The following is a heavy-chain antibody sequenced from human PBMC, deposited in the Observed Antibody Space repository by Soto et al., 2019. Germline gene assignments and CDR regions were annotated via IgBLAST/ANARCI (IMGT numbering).Heavy chain of an antibody. D-gene: IGHD1-7*01. J-gene: IGHJ4*02. Sequence: ASETLSLTCTVSGGSISSYYWSWIRQPPGKGLEWIGYIYYSGSTNYNPSLKSRVTISVDTSKNQFSLKLSSVTAADTAVYYCARVAWNYDGVAIYFDYWGQGTLVTVSS. CDR1: GGSISSYY. V-gene: IGHV4-59*01. CDR3: ARVAWNYDGVAIYFDY. CDR2: IYYSGST.